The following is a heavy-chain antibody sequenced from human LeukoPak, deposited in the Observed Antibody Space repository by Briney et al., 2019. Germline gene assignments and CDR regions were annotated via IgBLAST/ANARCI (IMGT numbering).Heavy chain of an antibody. CDR2: ISYDGSTK. Sequence: GGSLRLSCAASGFTFSSFGMHWVRQSPGKGLEWVAVISYDGSTKYFADSVKGRFTISRDNSKNTLYLQMNSLRAEDTAIYYCAKDTYNGRRLDYWGQGTLVTVSS. V-gene: IGHV3-30*18. D-gene: IGHD1-26*01. CDR1: GFTFSSFG. CDR3: AKDTYNGRRLDY. J-gene: IGHJ4*02.